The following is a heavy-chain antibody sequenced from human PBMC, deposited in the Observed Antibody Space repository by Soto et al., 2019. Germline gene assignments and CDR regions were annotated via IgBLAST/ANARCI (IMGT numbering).Heavy chain of an antibody. D-gene: IGHD3-22*01. Sequence: KTSETLSLTCSVSGDSMNSRTFYWGWIRQPPGKGLEWIGNMYYSGTTYFNPSLKSRVTISVDTPKNQFSLKLNSVTAADTAVYFCAATKYYYDSSGHYAIWGQGILVTVSS. CDR3: AATKYYYDSSGHYAI. CDR1: GDSMNSRTFY. J-gene: IGHJ4*02. V-gene: IGHV4-39*01. CDR2: MYYSGTT.